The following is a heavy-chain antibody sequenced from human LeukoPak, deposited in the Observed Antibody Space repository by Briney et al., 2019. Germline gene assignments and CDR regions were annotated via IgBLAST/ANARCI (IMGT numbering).Heavy chain of an antibody. CDR1: GFTFSSYG. CDR3: ARGGRYYSSGWDY. J-gene: IGHJ4*02. D-gene: IGHD6-19*01. V-gene: IGHV3-30*03. CDR2: ISYDGSNK. Sequence: GGSLRLSCAASGFTFSSYGMHWVRQAPGKGLEWVAVISYDGSNKYYADSVKGRFTISRDNSKNTLYLQMNSLRAEDTAVYYCARGGRYYSSGWDYWGQGTLVTVSS.